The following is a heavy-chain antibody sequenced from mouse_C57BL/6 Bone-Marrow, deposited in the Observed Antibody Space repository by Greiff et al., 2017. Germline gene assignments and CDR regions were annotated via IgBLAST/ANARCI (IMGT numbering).Heavy chain of an antibody. D-gene: IGHD1-1*01. V-gene: IGHV1-52*01. Sequence: QVQLQQPGAELVRPGSSVKLSCKASGYTFTSYWMHWVKQRPIQGLEWIGNIDPSDSETHYNQKFKDKATLTVDKSSSTAYMQLSRLTSEDSAVYDCARKGYYYGSSYRGSYYAMDYWGQGTSVTVSA. CDR3: ARKGYYYGSSYRGSYYAMDY. J-gene: IGHJ4*01. CDR2: IDPSDSET. CDR1: GYTFTSYW.